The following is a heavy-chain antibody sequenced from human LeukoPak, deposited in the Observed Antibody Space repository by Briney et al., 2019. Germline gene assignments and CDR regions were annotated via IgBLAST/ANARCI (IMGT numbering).Heavy chain of an antibody. Sequence: SETPSLTCTVSGGSISGYYWAWIRQPPGKVLEWIGYIHYSGNTNYNPSLKSRVTMSVDTSKNQFSLILTSVTAADTAVYYCTKIANGGLSDYWGQGTLVTVSS. CDR2: IHYSGNT. CDR1: GGSISGYY. CDR3: TKIANGGLSDY. D-gene: IGHD2-8*01. V-gene: IGHV4-59*01. J-gene: IGHJ4*02.